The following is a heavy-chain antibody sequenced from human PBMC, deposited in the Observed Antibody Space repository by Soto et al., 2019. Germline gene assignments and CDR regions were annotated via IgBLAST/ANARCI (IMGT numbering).Heavy chain of an antibody. CDR3: AKHLSNGSPDY. D-gene: IGHD2-15*01. CDR1: GFTFSSNA. CDR2: ISGSGGGT. J-gene: IGHJ4*02. Sequence: EVQLLESGGALVQPGGSLRLSCAASGFTFSSNAMSWVRQARGKGLEWVSLISGSGGGTYYADSVKGRFTISRDNSKNTLYLQMNSLRAEDTAVFYCAKHLSNGSPDYWGQGTLVTVSS. V-gene: IGHV3-23*01.